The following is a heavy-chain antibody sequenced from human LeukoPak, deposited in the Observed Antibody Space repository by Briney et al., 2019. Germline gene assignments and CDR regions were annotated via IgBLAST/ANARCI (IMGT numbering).Heavy chain of an antibody. CDR2: IYPGDSDT. Sequence: GGSLKISCKGSGYRFTSYWIGWVRQMPGKGLEWMGIIYPGDSDTRYSPSFQGQVTFSADKSISTAYLQWSSLKASDTAMYYCARRAEGSGDYNWFDPWGQGTLVTVSS. CDR3: ARRAEGSGDYNWFDP. D-gene: IGHD3-10*01. V-gene: IGHV5-51*01. CDR1: GYRFTSYW. J-gene: IGHJ5*02.